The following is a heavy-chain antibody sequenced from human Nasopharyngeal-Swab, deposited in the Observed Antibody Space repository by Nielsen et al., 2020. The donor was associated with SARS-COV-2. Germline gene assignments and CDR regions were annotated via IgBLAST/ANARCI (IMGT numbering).Heavy chain of an antibody. J-gene: IGHJ6*03. CDR3: ARGHIAARPAWTQFYYYNYMDV. CDR2: MNPNSGNT. Sequence: WVRQAPGQGLEWMGWMNPNSGNTGYAQKFQGRATMTRNTSISTAYMELSSLRSEDTAVYYCARGHIAARPAWTQFYYYNYMDVWGKGTTVTVSS. D-gene: IGHD6-6*01. V-gene: IGHV1-8*01.